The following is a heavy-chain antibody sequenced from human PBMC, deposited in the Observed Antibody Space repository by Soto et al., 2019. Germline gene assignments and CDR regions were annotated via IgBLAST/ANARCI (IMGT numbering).Heavy chain of an antibody. V-gene: IGHV3-23*01. CDR2: ISGSGGST. D-gene: IGHD6-19*01. Sequence: GGSLRLSCAASGFMFSTYAMSWVRPGPGKGLEWVSAISGSGGSTYYAESVKGRFTITRDNSKTTLYLQMDSLRAEDTAVYYCEKLQWLHTIDYWGHGTLVTVSS. J-gene: IGHJ4*01. CDR3: EKLQWLHTIDY. CDR1: GFMFSTYA.